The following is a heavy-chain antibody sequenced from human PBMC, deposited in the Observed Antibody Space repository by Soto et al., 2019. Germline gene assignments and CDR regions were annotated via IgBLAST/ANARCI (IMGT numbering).Heavy chain of an antibody. V-gene: IGHV1-69*13. Sequence: GPSVKVPCKASRGTFSSYASSWVRQAHGQVLEWMGGIIPIFGTANYAQEFQGRVTITADESTSTAYMELSSLRSEDTAVYYGASLEGSPYTVTTDYWGQGTLVTVSS. CDR1: RGTFSSYA. J-gene: IGHJ4*02. D-gene: IGHD4-17*01. CDR2: IIPIFGTA. CDR3: ASLEGSPYTVTTDY.